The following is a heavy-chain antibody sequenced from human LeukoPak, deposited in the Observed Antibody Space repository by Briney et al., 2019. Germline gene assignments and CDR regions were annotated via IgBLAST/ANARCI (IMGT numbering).Heavy chain of an antibody. V-gene: IGHV1-69*13. CDR1: GGTFIRYA. Sequence: SVKVSCKASGGTFIRYAISWVRQAPGQGLEWMGGLIPIFGTANYAQKFQGRVTITADESTSTAYMELSSLRSEDTAVYYCARDSSGYPRRNWFDPWGQGTLVTVSS. J-gene: IGHJ5*02. D-gene: IGHD3-22*01. CDR3: ARDSSGYPRRNWFDP. CDR2: LIPIFGTA.